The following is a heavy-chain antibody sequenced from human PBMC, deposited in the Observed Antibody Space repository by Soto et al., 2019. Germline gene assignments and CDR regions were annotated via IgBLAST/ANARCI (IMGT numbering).Heavy chain of an antibody. CDR1: GDSMTKYY. CDR3: ARTVGAAYYFDF. D-gene: IGHD1-26*01. Sequence: QVQLQESGPGLVKPSETLSLTCTVSGDSMTKYYWSWIRQPAGKGLEWIGRIYTSGSTNYNPSLKSRVTMSIDTSNNHLSLNLKSVTAADTAVYYCARTVGAAYYFDFWGQGALVTVSS. J-gene: IGHJ4*02. V-gene: IGHV4-4*07. CDR2: IYTSGST.